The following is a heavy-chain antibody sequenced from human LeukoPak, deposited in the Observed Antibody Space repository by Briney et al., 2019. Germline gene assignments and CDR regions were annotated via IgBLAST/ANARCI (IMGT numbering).Heavy chain of an antibody. Sequence: GGSLRLSCAASGFTFSSYEMNWVRQAPGKGLEWVSYISSSGSTIYYADSVKGRFTISRDNAKNSLYLQMNSLRAEDTAVYYCASQGDSYALDYYYYMDVWGKGTTVTVSS. D-gene: IGHD5-18*01. J-gene: IGHJ6*03. CDR2: ISSSGSTI. V-gene: IGHV3-48*03. CDR3: ASQGDSYALDYYYYMDV. CDR1: GFTFSSYE.